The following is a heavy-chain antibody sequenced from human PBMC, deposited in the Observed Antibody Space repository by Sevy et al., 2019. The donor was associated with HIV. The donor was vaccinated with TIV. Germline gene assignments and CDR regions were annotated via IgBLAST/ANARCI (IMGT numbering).Heavy chain of an antibody. D-gene: IGHD2-15*01. CDR2: IKNKGNNYAT. CDR1: GFTFSGSA. CDR3: ARHYIDCSGGSCSSDYFDY. Sequence: LTCAASGFTFSGSAMHWVRQASGKGLEWIGRIKNKGNNYATAYGASVKGRFTISRDDSKNTAYLQMNSLKTEDTAMYYCARHYIDCSGGSCSSDYFDYWGQGTLVTVSS. V-gene: IGHV3-73*01. J-gene: IGHJ4*02.